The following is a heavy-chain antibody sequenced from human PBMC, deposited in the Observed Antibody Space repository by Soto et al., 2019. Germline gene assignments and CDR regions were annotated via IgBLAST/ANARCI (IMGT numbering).Heavy chain of an antibody. CDR3: ARAFEGIVVVPAATPLDY. CDR1: GFTFSSYG. V-gene: IGHV3-33*01. J-gene: IGHJ4*02. D-gene: IGHD2-2*01. CDR2: IWYDGSNK. Sequence: GGSLRLSCAASGFTFSSYGMHWVRQAPGKGLEWVAVIWYDGSNKYYADSVKGRFTISRDNSKNTLYLQMNSLRAEDTAVYYCARAFEGIVVVPAATPLDYWGQGTLVTVSS.